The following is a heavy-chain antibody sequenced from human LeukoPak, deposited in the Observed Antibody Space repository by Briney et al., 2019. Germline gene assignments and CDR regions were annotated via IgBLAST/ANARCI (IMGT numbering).Heavy chain of an antibody. D-gene: IGHD6-13*01. Sequence: PGRSLRLSCAASGFTFSNYAIHWVRQAPGKGLEWVAVISSDGNKKDYADSVKGRFTISRDNSKNTLYLQMNSLRAEDTAVYYCARLAAAGYRGRFDPWGQGTLVTVSS. V-gene: IGHV3-30*04. CDR2: ISSDGNKK. CDR1: GFTFSNYA. J-gene: IGHJ5*02. CDR3: ARLAAAGYRGRFDP.